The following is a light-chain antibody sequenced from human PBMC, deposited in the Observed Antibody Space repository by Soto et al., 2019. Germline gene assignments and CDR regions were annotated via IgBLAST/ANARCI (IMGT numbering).Light chain of an antibody. CDR1: QSVSSY. V-gene: IGKV3-11*01. J-gene: IGKJ3*01. CDR3: QQRSNWPIT. Sequence: EIVLTQSPATLSLSRGERATLCCRASQSVSSYLAWYQQKPGQAPRLLIYDASNRATGIPARFSGSGSGTDFTLTISSLEPEDFAVYYCQQRSNWPITFGPGTKVDIK. CDR2: DAS.